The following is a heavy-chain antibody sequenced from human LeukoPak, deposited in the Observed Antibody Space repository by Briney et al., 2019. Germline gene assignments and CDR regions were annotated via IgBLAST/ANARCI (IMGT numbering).Heavy chain of an antibody. V-gene: IGHV3-30-3*01. CDR1: GFTFSSYA. CDR2: ISYDGSNK. J-gene: IGHJ4*02. Sequence: GGSLRLSCAASGFTFSSYAMHWVHQAPGKGLEWVAVISYDGSNKYYADSVKGRFTISRDNSKNTLYLQMNSLRAEDTAVYYCARLFMESENYFDYWGQGTLVTVSS. CDR3: ARLFMESENYFDY. D-gene: IGHD3-3*01.